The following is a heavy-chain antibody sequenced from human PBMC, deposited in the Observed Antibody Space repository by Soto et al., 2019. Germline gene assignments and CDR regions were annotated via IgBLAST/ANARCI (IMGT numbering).Heavy chain of an antibody. CDR1: GYTFTSYG. Sequence: ASVKVSCKASGYTFTSYGISWVRQAPGQGLEWMGWISAYNGNTNYAQKLQGRVTVTTDTSTSTAYMELRSLGSDDTAVYYCARIAYCGGDCYYDSDAFDIWGQGTMVTVSS. CDR3: ARIAYCGGDCYYDSDAFDI. J-gene: IGHJ3*02. V-gene: IGHV1-18*01. D-gene: IGHD2-21*01. CDR2: ISAYNGNT.